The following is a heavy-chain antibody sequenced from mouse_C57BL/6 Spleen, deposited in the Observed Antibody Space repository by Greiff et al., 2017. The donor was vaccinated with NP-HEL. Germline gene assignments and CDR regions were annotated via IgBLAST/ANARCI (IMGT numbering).Heavy chain of an antibody. CDR2: INPSSGYT. V-gene: IGHV1-4*01. D-gene: IGHD1-1*01. Sequence: VQLQQSGAELARPGASVKMSCKASGYTFTSYTMHWVKQRPGQGLEWIGYINPSSGYTKYKQKFKDKATLTADKSSSTAYMQLSSLTSEASAVLSCARLDYHDGDYYAMDYWGQGTSVTVSS. J-gene: IGHJ4*01. CDR3: ARLDYHDGDYYAMDY. CDR1: GYTFTSYT.